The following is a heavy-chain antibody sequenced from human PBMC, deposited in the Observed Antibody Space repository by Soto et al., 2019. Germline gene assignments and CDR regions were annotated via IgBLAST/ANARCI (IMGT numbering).Heavy chain of an antibody. D-gene: IGHD6-13*01. CDR1: GFDFGDYY. J-gene: IGHJ4*02. Sequence: KPGGSLRLSCTGSGFDFGDYYMSWIRQAPGKGLEWVSYIDSGDGTTYYTDSVKGRFTISRDNAKKTVYLRMSSLRVEDTALYYCVRPYYSSSWFPFDRWGQGTLVTVSS. CDR2: IDSGDGTT. V-gene: IGHV3-11*01. CDR3: VRPYYSSSWFPFDR.